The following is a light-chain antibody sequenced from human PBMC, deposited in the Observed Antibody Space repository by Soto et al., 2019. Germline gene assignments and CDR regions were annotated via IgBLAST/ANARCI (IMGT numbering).Light chain of an antibody. CDR2: ADN. V-gene: IGLV1-40*01. CDR1: SSNIGAGYD. Sequence: QSVLTQTPSVSGAPGQKITMSCTGSSSNIGAGYDVHWYQQIPGAAPRLLIYADNNRPSGVPDRFSASKSGTSASLAITGLQGEDEANYYCQSYDNSLNTVLFGGGTKVTVL. CDR3: QSYDNSLNTVL. J-gene: IGLJ2*01.